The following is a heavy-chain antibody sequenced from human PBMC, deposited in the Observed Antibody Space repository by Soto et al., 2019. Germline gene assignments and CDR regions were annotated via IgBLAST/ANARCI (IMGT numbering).Heavy chain of an antibody. V-gene: IGHV4-39*01. CDR1: GGSIISSSYY. D-gene: IGHD3-22*01. CDR3: ARPLLPYYYDTSGYLAFDY. CDR2: IYYSGST. Sequence: SETLSLTCAVSGGSIISSSYYWVWIRQPPGKGLEWIGSIYYSGSTYYNPSLKSRVTISVDTSKNQFSLKLSSVTAADTAVYYCARPLLPYYYDTSGYLAFDYWGQGTLVTVSS. J-gene: IGHJ4*02.